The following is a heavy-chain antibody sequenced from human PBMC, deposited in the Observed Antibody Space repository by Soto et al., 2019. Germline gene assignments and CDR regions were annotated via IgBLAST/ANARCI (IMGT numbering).Heavy chain of an antibody. CDR1: GYNFTSYA. CDR3: ARVGAGYYPYYYFYYGMDV. D-gene: IGHD3-22*01. J-gene: IGHJ6*02. CDR2: ISAYNGNT. V-gene: IGHV1-18*01. Sequence: ASVKVSCAASGYNFTSYAISWVRQAPGQGLEWMGWISAYNGNTNYAQKLQGRVTMTTDTSTSTAYMELRSLRSDDTAVYYCARVGAGYYPYYYFYYGMDVWGQGTTVTVSS.